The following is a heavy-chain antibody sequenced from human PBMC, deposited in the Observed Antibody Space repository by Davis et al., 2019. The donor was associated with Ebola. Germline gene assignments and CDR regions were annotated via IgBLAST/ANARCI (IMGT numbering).Heavy chain of an antibody. CDR2: IKQDGSEK. D-gene: IGHD4-23*01. Sequence: GESLKISCAASGFSFSSYWMSWVRQAPGKGLEWVTNIKQDGSEKYYVDAVKGRFTISRDNAKNSLFLQMNSLRAEDTAVYYCARGPSTDNSFSHWGQGTLVTVSS. V-gene: IGHV3-7*03. CDR1: GFSFSSYW. J-gene: IGHJ4*02. CDR3: ARGPSTDNSFSH.